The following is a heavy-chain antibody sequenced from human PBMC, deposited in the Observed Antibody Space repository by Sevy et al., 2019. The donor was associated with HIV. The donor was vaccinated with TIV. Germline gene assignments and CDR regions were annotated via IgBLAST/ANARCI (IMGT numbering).Heavy chain of an antibody. J-gene: IGHJ4*02. CDR3: ARGGRITIFGVARDFDY. D-gene: IGHD3-3*01. Sequence: GGSLRLSCAASGFTFSSYAMHWVRQAPGKGLEWVAVISYDGSNKYYADSVKGRFTISRDNSKNTLYLQMNSLRAKDTAVYYCARGGRITIFGVARDFDYWGQGTLVTVSS. CDR1: GFTFSSYA. V-gene: IGHV3-30-3*01. CDR2: ISYDGSNK.